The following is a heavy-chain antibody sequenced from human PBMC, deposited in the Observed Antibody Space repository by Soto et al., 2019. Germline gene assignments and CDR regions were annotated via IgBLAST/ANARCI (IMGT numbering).Heavy chain of an antibody. J-gene: IGHJ4*02. CDR2: ISAYNGNT. CDR3: ARVRLDTYDILTGYGGLDFDY. V-gene: IGHV1-18*01. D-gene: IGHD3-9*01. CDR1: GYTLTSHG. Sequence: ASVKVSCKASGYTLTSHGISWVRQAPGQRREWMGWISAYNGNTNYAQKLQGRVTMTTDTSTSTAYMELRSLRSDDTAVYYCARVRLDTYDILTGYGGLDFDYWGQGTLVTVSS.